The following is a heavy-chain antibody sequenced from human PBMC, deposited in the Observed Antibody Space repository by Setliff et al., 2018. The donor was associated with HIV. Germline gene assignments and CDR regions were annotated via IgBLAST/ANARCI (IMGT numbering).Heavy chain of an antibody. J-gene: IGHJ4*02. CDR2: IFHTGST. CDR1: GASISSGNW. V-gene: IGHV4-4*01. CDR3: ARLMPNWDYFDY. D-gene: IGHD2-2*01. Sequence: TLSLTCAVSGASISSGNWWSWVRQSPGKGLEWIGEIFHTGSTNYNPSLKSRVTISVDTSKNHFSLNVSSLTAADTALYFCARLMPNWDYFDYWGQGTQVT.